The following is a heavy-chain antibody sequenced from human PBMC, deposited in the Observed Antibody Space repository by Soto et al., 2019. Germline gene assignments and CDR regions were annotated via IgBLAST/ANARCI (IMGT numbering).Heavy chain of an antibody. CDR2: ISAYNGNT. V-gene: IGHV1-18*01. J-gene: IGHJ3*02. D-gene: IGHD3-22*01. CDR3: ARGYYYDSSGRVEDDFDI. Sequence: ASVKVSCKASGYTFTSYGISWVRQAPGQGLEWMGWISAYNGNTNYAQKLQGRVTMTTDTSTSTAYMELRSLRSDDTAVYYCARGYYYDSSGRVEDDFDIWGQGTMVTVSS. CDR1: GYTFTSYG.